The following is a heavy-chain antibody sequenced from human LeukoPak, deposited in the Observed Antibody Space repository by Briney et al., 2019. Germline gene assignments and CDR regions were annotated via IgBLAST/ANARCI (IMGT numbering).Heavy chain of an antibody. CDR3: ARESYYGSGSYYVYYFDY. CDR1: GFTFSRYW. D-gene: IGHD3-10*01. V-gene: IGHV3-74*01. Sequence: QSGGSLRLSCVASGFTFSRYWMHWVRQAPGKGLVWVSRINSDGRSTNYADSVKGRFTISRDNAKNSLYLQMNSLRAEDTAVYYCARESYYGSGSYYVYYFDYWGPGTLVTVSS. CDR2: INSDGRST. J-gene: IGHJ4*02.